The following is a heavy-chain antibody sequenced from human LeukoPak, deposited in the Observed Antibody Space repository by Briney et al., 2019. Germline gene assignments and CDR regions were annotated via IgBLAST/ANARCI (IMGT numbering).Heavy chain of an antibody. V-gene: IGHV3-30*18. D-gene: IGHD6-13*01. CDR3: AKDRSIAAADYYFDY. Sequence: SGGSLRLSCAASGFTFSSQNMNWVRQAPGKGLEWVAVISHDGGDKHSADSVKGRFTISRDNSKNTLFLQMNSLRAEDTAVYYCAKDRSIAAADYYFDYWGQGTPVTVSS. CDR2: ISHDGGDK. CDR1: GFTFSSQN. J-gene: IGHJ4*02.